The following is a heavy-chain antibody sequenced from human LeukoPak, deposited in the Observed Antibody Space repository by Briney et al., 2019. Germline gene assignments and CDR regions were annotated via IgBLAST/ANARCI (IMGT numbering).Heavy chain of an antibody. CDR3: ARGSGSGSYSYYYMDV. CDR2: IKQDGSEK. D-gene: IGHD3-10*01. V-gene: IGHV3-7*04. CDR1: GFTFSRYW. Sequence: GGSLRLSCAASGFTFSRYWMTWVRQAPGKGLEWVANIKQDGSEKYYVDSVKGRFTISRDNAKNSLYLQMNSLRAEDTAVYYCARGSGSGSYSYYYMDVWGKGTTVTISS. J-gene: IGHJ6*03.